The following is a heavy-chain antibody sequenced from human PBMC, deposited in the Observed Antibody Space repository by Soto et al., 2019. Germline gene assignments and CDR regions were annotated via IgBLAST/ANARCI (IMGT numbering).Heavy chain of an antibody. Sequence: SVKVSCKASGYTFTSYYMHWVRQAPGQGLEWMGIINPSGGSTSYAQKFQGRVTMTRDTSTSTVYMEPSSLRSEDTAVYYCACALGYCSSTSCPTDYYYYYYMDVWGKGTTVTVSS. V-gene: IGHV1-46*03. CDR2: INPSGGST. CDR1: GYTFTSYY. J-gene: IGHJ6*03. CDR3: ACALGYCSSTSCPTDYYYYYYMDV. D-gene: IGHD2-2*01.